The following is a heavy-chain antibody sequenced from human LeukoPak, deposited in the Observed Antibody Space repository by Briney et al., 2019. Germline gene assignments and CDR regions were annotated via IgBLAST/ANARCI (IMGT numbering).Heavy chain of an antibody. CDR2: IYSGGST. Sequence: GGSLRLSCAASGFTFSSYAMSWVRQAPGKGLEWVSVIYSGGSTYYADSVKGRFTISRDNSRNTLYLQMNSLRAEDTAVYYCARDCGSGCSSTSRGGQRYYYYYGMDVWGQGTTVTVSS. CDR3: ARDCGSGCSSTSRGGQRYYYYYGMDV. J-gene: IGHJ6*02. D-gene: IGHD2-2*01. CDR1: GFTFSSYA. V-gene: IGHV3-66*01.